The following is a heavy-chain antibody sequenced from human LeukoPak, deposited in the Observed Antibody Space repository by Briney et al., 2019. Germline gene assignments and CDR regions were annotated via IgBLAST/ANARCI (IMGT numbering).Heavy chain of an antibody. D-gene: IGHD5-12*01. CDR1: GFTFSSYA. J-gene: IGHJ6*03. CDR3: ASILANYYYYMDV. V-gene: IGHV3-30*01. Sequence: GRSLRLSCAASGFTFSSYAMHWVRQAPGKGLEWVAVISYDGSNKYYADSVKGRSTISRDNSKNTLYLQMNSLRAEDTAVYYCASILANYYYYMDVWGKGTTVTVSS. CDR2: ISYDGSNK.